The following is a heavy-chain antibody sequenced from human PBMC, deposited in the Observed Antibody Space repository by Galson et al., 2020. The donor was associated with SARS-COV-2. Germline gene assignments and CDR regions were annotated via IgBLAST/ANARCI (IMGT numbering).Heavy chain of an antibody. Sequence: GESLKISCAASGFTFGDYALTWFRQAPGRGLEWVGFIRSKAYGGTTEYAASVKGRFSISRDDSKNIAFLQVNSLKTEDTAVYYCSRLVVILGASSLDYWGQGTLVTVSS. J-gene: IGHJ4*02. CDR2: IRSKAYGGTT. D-gene: IGHD1-26*01. V-gene: IGHV3-49*03. CDR1: GFTFGDYA. CDR3: SRLVVILGASSLDY.